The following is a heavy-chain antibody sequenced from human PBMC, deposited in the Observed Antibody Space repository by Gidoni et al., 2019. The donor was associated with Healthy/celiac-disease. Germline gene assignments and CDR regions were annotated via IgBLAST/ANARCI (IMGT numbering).Heavy chain of an antibody. CDR3: ARTKGPRWGPAASASGWFDP. D-gene: IGHD2-2*01. CDR2: INPNSGGP. J-gene: IGHJ5*02. Sequence: QVQLVQSGAEVKKPGASVKVSCKASGYTFTGYYMHGVRQAPGQGLEWMGWINPNSGGPNCAQKFQGRVTMTRDTSISTAYMELSRLRSDDTAVYYCARTKGPRWGPAASASGWFDPWGQGTLVTVSS. CDR1: GYTFTGYY. V-gene: IGHV1-2*02.